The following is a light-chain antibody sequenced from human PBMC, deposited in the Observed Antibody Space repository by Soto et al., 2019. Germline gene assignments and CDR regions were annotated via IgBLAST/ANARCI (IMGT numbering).Light chain of an antibody. V-gene: IGKV1-9*01. Sequence: IQLTQSPSSLSASVGDRVTITCRASQGIRSYLAWYQQKPGKAPKVLIYEASTLQSGVLSRFSGSGPGTDFTLTINSLQPEDFATYYCQHFKSYPLTFGGGTKVDIK. CDR2: EAS. CDR1: QGIRSY. J-gene: IGKJ4*01. CDR3: QHFKSYPLT.